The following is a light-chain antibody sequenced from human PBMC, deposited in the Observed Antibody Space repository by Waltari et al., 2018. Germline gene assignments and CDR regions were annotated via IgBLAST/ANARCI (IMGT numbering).Light chain of an antibody. J-gene: IGLJ1*01. CDR3: CSYAGNSIYV. CDR2: EVS. V-gene: IGLV2-23*02. CDR1: TTDLGSFTL. Sequence: QSALTQPAPLSRSPGQAITTSCPCTTTDLGSFTLVPRYQHHPGKAPKLIIFEVSYRPSGVSNRFSGSKSGNTASLTISGLQAEDEADYHCCSYAGNSIYVFGTGTRVTVL.